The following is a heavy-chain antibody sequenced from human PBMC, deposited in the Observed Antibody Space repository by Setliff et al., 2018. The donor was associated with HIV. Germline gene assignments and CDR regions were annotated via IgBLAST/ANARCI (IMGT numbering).Heavy chain of an antibody. D-gene: IGHD3-10*01. CDR1: GYSFTSYW. CDR3: ARPSSGSGSYSAFDI. J-gene: IGHJ3*02. V-gene: IGHV5-51*01. Sequence: PGESLKISCKGSGYSFTSYWIGWVRQMPGKGLGWMGIIYPGDSDTRYSPSFQGQVTTSADKSISTAYLQWSSLKASDTAMYYCARPSSGSGSYSAFDIWGQGTMVTVSS. CDR2: IYPGDSDT.